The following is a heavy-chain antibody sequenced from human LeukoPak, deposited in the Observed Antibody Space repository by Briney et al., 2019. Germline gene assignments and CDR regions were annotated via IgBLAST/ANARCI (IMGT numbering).Heavy chain of an antibody. D-gene: IGHD1-26*01. CDR3: ARLLYSGSWGYYFDY. CDR2: IYYSGST. Sequence: PSETLSLTCTVSGGSISSGGYYWSWIRQHPGKGLEWIGYIYYSGSTYYNPSLKSRVTISVDTSKNQFSLKLSSVTAADTAVYYCARLLYSGSWGYYFDYWGQGTLVTVSS. CDR1: GGSISSGGYY. V-gene: IGHV4-31*03. J-gene: IGHJ4*02.